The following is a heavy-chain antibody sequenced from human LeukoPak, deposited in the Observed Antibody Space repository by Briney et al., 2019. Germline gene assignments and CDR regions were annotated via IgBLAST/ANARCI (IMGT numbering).Heavy chain of an antibody. Sequence: GGSLRLSCAASGFTFSSHVMSWVRQAPGKGLEGVSAISGSGGSTYYANSVKDRFTISRDHSKNPVYLQMNSLRADDAAVYYCAKDWDSGYDINYFDYWGQGTLVTVSS. CDR1: GFTFSSHV. J-gene: IGHJ4*02. V-gene: IGHV3-23*01. D-gene: IGHD5-12*01. CDR3: AKDWDSGYDINYFDY. CDR2: ISGSGGST.